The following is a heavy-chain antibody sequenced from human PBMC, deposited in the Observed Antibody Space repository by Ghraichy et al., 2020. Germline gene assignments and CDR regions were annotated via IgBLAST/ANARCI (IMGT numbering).Heavy chain of an antibody. D-gene: IGHD2-2*01. V-gene: IGHV4-39*01. CDR3: ARHEDIVVVPAAGGASWFDP. CDR1: GGSISSSSYY. Sequence: SETLSLTCTVSGGSISSSSYYWGWIRQPPGKGLEWIGSIYYSGSTYYNPSLKSRVTISVDTSKNQFSLKLSSVTAADTAVYYCARHEDIVVVPAAGGASWFDPWGQGTLVTVSS. CDR2: IYYSGST. J-gene: IGHJ5*02.